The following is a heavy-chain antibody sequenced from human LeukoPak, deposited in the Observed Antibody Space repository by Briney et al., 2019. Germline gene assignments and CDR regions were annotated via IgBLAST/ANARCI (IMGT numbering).Heavy chain of an antibody. CDR2: INPRGGST. J-gene: IGHJ2*01. D-gene: IGHD1-26*01. V-gene: IGHV1-46*03. CDR1: GYTFTSYY. CDR3: AGSYDWYFDL. Sequence: ASVKVSCKASGYTFTSYYMHWVRQAPGQGLEWMGIINPRGGSTSYAQKFQGRVTMTRDTSTSTVYMELSSLRSEDTHVYYCAGSYDWYFDLWGRGTLVTVSS.